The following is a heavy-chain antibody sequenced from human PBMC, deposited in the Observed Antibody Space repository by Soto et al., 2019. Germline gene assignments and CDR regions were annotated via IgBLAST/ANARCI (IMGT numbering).Heavy chain of an antibody. CDR2: IKEDGSEK. CDR1: GXTFSVHW. J-gene: IGHJ4*02. Sequence: GGSLRLSCAASGXTFSVHWMSWVRQAPGKGLEWVARIKEDGSEKQYVDSVKGRFTISRDNAENSLYLQMNYVRAEDTAVYYCMTDFQAFWGQGTLVTVSS. V-gene: IGHV3-7*01. CDR3: MTDFQAF.